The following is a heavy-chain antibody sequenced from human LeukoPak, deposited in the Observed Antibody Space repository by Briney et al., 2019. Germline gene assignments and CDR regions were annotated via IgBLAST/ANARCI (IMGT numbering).Heavy chain of an antibody. CDR2: ISVSGNT. V-gene: IGHV3-23*01. J-gene: IGHJ4*02. CDR1: GFTLSSYA. D-gene: IGHD1-26*01. CDR3: AKGRGQGFDY. Sequence: GGSLRLSCAASGFTLSSYAISWVRQGPGKGLEWVSAISVSGNTYHADSVTGRFTISRDSSKNTLYLQMNSLRAGDAAVYYCAKGRGQGFDYWGQGTLVTVSS.